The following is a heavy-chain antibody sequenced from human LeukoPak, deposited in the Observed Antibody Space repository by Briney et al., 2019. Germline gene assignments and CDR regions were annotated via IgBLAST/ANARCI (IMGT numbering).Heavy chain of an antibody. D-gene: IGHD3-10*01. J-gene: IGHJ4*02. Sequence: SETLSLTCAVYGGSFSGYYWSWIRQPPGKGLEWIGEINHSGSTNYNPSLKSRVTISVDTSKNQFSLKLSSVTAADTAVYYCARVKYGSGRPYYFDYWGQGTLVTVSP. CDR3: ARVKYGSGRPYYFDY. CDR2: INHSGST. CDR1: GGSFSGYY. V-gene: IGHV4-34*01.